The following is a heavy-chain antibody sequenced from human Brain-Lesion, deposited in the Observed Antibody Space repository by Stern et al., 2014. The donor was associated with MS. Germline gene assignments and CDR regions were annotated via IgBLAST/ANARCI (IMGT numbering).Heavy chain of an antibody. J-gene: IGHJ6*02. Sequence: VQLVEFGAEVKKPGASVKGSCKTSGYIFTGYYIHWVRQAPGQGLEWMAWVNPNTGGTNYAQKFQGRVTMSRDTSISTAYVELSSLTSDDTAVYYCARDQRGITIFGVVTDYYYLGMDVWGQGTTVTVSS. CDR3: ARDQRGITIFGVVTDYYYLGMDV. V-gene: IGHV1-2*02. CDR1: GYIFTGYY. D-gene: IGHD3-3*01. CDR2: VNPNTGGT.